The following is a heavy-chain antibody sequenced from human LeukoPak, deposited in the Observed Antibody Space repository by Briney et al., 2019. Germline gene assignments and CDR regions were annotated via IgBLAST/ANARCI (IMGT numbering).Heavy chain of an antibody. CDR2: ISSSSSYI. CDR1: GFTFSSYS. CDR3: ARDDFGYYDSSGYA. J-gene: IGHJ5*02. V-gene: IGHV3-21*01. D-gene: IGHD3-22*01. Sequence: GGSLRLSCEASGFTFSSYSMNWVRQAPGKGLEWVSSISSSSSYIYYADSVRGRFTISRDNAKNSLYLQMNSLRAEDTAVYYCARDDFGYYDSSGYAWGQGTLVTVSS.